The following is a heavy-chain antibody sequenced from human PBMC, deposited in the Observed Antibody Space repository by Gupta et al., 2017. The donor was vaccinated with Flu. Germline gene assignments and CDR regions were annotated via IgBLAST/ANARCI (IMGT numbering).Heavy chain of an antibody. J-gene: IGHJ3*02. V-gene: IGHV3-7*01. CDR2: IKPDGSAK. CDR1: GLPFSTYW. Sequence: EVQLVESGGGLVQPGGSLRLFCAASGLPFSTYWMSWVRQAPGKGLEWVAKIKPDGSAKYYVNSVMGRFTISRDNAKNSLYLQMTSLRADDTAVYYCVRDTRYAFDIWGQGTMVTVSS. CDR3: VRDTRYAFDI.